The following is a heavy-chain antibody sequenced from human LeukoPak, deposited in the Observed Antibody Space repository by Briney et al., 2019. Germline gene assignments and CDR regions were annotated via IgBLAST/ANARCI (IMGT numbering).Heavy chain of an antibody. CDR3: AKRRSRNMITFGGVENWFDP. CDR2: ISGSGGST. CDR1: GFTFSSYG. J-gene: IGHJ5*02. V-gene: IGHV3-23*01. D-gene: IGHD3-16*01. Sequence: GGSLRLSCAASGFTFSSYGMSWVRQAPGKGLEWVSAISGSGGSTYYADSVKGRFTISRDNSKNTLYLQMNSLRAEDTAVYYCAKRRSRNMITFGGVENWFDPWGQGTLVTVSS.